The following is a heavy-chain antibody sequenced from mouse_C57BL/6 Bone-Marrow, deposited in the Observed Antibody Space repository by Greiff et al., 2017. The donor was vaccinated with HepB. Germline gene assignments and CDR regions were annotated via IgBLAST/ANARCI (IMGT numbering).Heavy chain of an antibody. CDR1: GYTFTDYN. V-gene: IGHV1-18*01. D-gene: IGHD2-10*01. CDR2: INPNNGGT. CDR3: ARPYYGKMAMDY. J-gene: IGHJ4*01. Sequence: VQLQQSGPELVKPGASVKIPCKASGYTFTDYNMDWVKQSHGKSLEWIGDINPNNGGTIYNQKFKGKATLTVDKSSSTAYMELRSLTSEDTAVYYCARPYYGKMAMDYWGQGTSVTVSS.